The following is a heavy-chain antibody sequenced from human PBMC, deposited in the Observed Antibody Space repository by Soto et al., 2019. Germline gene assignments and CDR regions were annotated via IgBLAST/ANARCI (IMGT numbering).Heavy chain of an antibody. J-gene: IGHJ4*02. Sequence: QVQLVQSGAEVRQPASSVKVSCKTSGGTFSSYAISWVRQAPGQGLEWMGGFVPIVDTSTYAQKFQGRVTITADESTSTVYMELSSLRSDDTAVYYFVRVVAIPGYPDNWGQGTLVTVSS. D-gene: IGHD5-12*01. CDR3: VRVVAIPGYPDN. CDR1: GGTFSSYA. CDR2: FVPIVDTS. V-gene: IGHV1-69*12.